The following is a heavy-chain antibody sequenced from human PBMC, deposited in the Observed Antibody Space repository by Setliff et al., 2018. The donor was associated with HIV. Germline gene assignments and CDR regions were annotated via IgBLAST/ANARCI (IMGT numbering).Heavy chain of an antibody. CDR3: ARVPPFSGSNFSWYFDL. V-gene: IGHV4-59*01. D-gene: IGHD1-26*01. Sequence: PSETLSLTCTVSGGSISSYYWSWIRQPPGKGLEWIGETSHSGSVNYNPSLKSRITVSVDRSKNQFSLKLTSVTAADTALYYCARVPPFSGSNFSWYFDLWGRGTLGTV. CDR1: GGSISSYY. CDR2: TSHSGSV. J-gene: IGHJ2*01.